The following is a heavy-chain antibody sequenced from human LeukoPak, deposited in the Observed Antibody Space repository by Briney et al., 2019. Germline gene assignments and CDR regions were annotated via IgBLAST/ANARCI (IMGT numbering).Heavy chain of an antibody. CDR1: GGCFSGYY. J-gene: IGHJ3*02. Sequence: SETLSLTCAVFGGCFSGYYWSWIRQPPGKGLEWIGEINHSGSTNYNPSLKSRVTISVDTSKNQFSLKLSSVTAADTAVYYCARGPVDYGDYVDAFDIWGQGTMVTVSS. V-gene: IGHV4-34*01. CDR2: INHSGST. CDR3: ARGPVDYGDYVDAFDI. D-gene: IGHD4-17*01.